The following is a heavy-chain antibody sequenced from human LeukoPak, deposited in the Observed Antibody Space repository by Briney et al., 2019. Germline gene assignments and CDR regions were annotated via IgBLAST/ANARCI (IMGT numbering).Heavy chain of an antibody. CDR1: GFTFSSYE. V-gene: IGHV3-48*03. CDR3: ARDRGIAAAIGS. J-gene: IGHJ5*02. D-gene: IGHD6-13*01. CDR2: ISSSGTII. Sequence: GGSLRLSCTASGFTFSSYEMNWVRQAPGKGLEWVSHISSSGTIIYYADSVKGRFTISRDNAKNTLYLQMNSLRAEDTAVYYCARDRGIAAAIGSWGQGTLVTVSS.